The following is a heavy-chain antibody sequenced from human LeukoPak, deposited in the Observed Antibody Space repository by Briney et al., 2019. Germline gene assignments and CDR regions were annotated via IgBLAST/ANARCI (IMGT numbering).Heavy chain of an antibody. CDR1: GFTFSSYW. CDR3: ARDEGYGSGSYDV. J-gene: IGHJ6*02. V-gene: IGHV3-7*01. CDR2: IKQGGSEK. Sequence: GGSLRLSCAASGFTFSSYWMSWVRQAPGKGLEWVANIKQGGSEKYYVDSVKGRFTISRDNAKNSLYLQMNSLRAEDTAVYYCARDEGYGSGSYDVWGQGTTVTVSS. D-gene: IGHD3-10*01.